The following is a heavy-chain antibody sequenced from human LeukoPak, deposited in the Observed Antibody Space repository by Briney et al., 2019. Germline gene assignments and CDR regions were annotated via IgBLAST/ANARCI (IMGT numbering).Heavy chain of an antibody. CDR1: GGTFSSYA. CDR2: IIPIFGTA. D-gene: IGHD2-2*01. Sequence: SVKVSCKASGGTFSSYAISWVRQAPGQGLEWMGGIIPIFGTANYAQKFQGRVTITADESTSTAYMELSSLRSEDTAVYYCARGRCSSTSCYLYYYYYMDVWGEGTTVTISS. CDR3: ARGRCSSTSCYLYYYYYMDV. J-gene: IGHJ6*03. V-gene: IGHV1-69*13.